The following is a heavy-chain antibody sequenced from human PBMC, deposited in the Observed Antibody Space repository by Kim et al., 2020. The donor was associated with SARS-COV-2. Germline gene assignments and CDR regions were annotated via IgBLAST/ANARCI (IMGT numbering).Heavy chain of an antibody. D-gene: IGHD3-22*01. V-gene: IGHV4-4*02. CDR3: ARWRLAHYDSSHFDY. J-gene: IGHJ4*02. Sequence: SETLSLTCAVSGGSISSCNWCCGVRQPPGERLGWFGVIYHSGRTNYNPSLKSRVTISVDKSKNQFSLMLSSVTAADTAVYYCARWRLAHYDSSHFDYWGQGTLVTVSS. CDR2: IYHSGRT. CDR1: GGSISSCNW.